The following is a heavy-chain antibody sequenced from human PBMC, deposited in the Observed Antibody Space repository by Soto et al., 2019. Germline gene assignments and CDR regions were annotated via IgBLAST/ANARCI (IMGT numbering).Heavy chain of an antibody. CDR1: GDSISTTSYY. J-gene: IGHJ5*01. Sequence: QLQLQESGPGLVKPSETLSLTCTVSGDSISTTSYYWGWIRQTPGKGLEWIGSVFFTGSAYYNSSPKSRVTISVDTSKNLFSLKLISGAAADSAVYYCARLKSTYGAGYYGGGFFDFWGRGTRVTVSS. V-gene: IGHV4-39*01. CDR3: ARLKSTYGAGYYGGGFFDF. CDR2: VFFTGSA. D-gene: IGHD3-3*01.